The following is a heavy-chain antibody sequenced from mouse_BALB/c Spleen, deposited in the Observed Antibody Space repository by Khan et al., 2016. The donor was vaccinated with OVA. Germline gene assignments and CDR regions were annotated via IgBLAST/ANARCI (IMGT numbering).Heavy chain of an antibody. CDR1: GFNIKDTY. D-gene: IGHD2-1*01. CDR3: ATLYGSPFTY. V-gene: IGHV14-3*02. CDR2: IDPANGDT. Sequence: EVQLQESGAELVKPGASVKLSCTASGFNIKDTYIHWVKERPEQGPEWIGRIDPANGDTKYDPKFQGKATITADTSSTPAYLQFSSLPSEDTAVYYCATLYGSPFTYWGQGTLVTVSA. J-gene: IGHJ3*01.